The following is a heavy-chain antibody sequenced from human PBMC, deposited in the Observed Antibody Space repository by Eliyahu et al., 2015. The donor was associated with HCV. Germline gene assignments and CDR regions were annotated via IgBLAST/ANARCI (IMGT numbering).Heavy chain of an antibody. CDR2: INPNTGNP. D-gene: IGHD3-16*01. CDR1: ANXLTTSA. CDR3: ARTRGSGY. Sequence: QVQLVQSGSELKKPGASVKVSCKTSANXLTTSAINXXRQXPXQGLEWXGYINPNTGNPNYAQGFTGRFVFSLDTSVDTAYLQISSLEAEDTAVYYCARTRGSGYWGQGTLVTVSS. J-gene: IGHJ4*02. V-gene: IGHV7-4-1*02.